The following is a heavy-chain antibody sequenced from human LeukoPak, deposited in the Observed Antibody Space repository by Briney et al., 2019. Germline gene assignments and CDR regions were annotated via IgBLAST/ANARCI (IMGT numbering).Heavy chain of an antibody. D-gene: IGHD6-19*01. CDR1: GFTFSSYA. J-gene: IGHJ4*02. Sequence: GGSLRLSCAASGFTFSSYAMSWVRQAPGKGLEWVSAISGSGGSTYYADSVKGRFTISRDNSKNTLYLQMNSLRAEDTAVYYCAKDGGSSGWGPYYFDYWGQGTLVTVSS. CDR3: AKDGGSSGWGPYYFDY. CDR2: ISGSGGST. V-gene: IGHV3-23*01.